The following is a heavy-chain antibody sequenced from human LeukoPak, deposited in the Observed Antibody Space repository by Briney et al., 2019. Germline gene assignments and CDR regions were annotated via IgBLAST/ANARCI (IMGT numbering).Heavy chain of an antibody. CDR3: AKSGGFSYYGSGGPSDY. Sequence: RTGGSLRLSCAASGFSFSSFGMSWVRQAPGKGLEWVSAIFGSGFTTYYADSVRGRFIISRDNSQNRVFLQVNSLRAEDTAVYYCAKSGGFSYYGSGGPSDYWGQGTLVTVSS. CDR1: GFSFSSFG. D-gene: IGHD3-10*01. V-gene: IGHV3-23*01. J-gene: IGHJ4*02. CDR2: IFGSGFTT.